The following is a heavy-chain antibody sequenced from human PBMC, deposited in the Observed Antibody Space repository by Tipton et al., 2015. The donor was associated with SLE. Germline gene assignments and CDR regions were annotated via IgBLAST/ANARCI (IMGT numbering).Heavy chain of an antibody. Sequence: SLRLSCTASEFSFSTYTMNWVRQAPGMGLEWLSSIDSNGNHIYYADSVKGRFTISRDNAKNSLYLQMNSLRAEDTAVYFCARDRSSVSDWGQGTQVIVSP. J-gene: IGHJ4*02. CDR1: EFSFSTYT. CDR3: ARDRSSVSD. CDR2: IDSNGNHI. D-gene: IGHD5/OR15-5a*01. V-gene: IGHV3-21*04.